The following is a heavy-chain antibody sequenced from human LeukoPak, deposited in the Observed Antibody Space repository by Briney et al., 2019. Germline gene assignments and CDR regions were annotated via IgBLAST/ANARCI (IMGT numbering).Heavy chain of an antibody. J-gene: IGHJ4*02. Sequence: HPGGSLRLSCAASGFTFSSYVMSWVRQAPGKGLEWVSAISGSGGSTYYADSVKGRFTISRDNSKNTLYLQMNSLRAEDTAVYYCAKPLLQLTGDNDYWGQGTLVTVSS. D-gene: IGHD5-18*01. V-gene: IGHV3-23*01. CDR1: GFTFSSYV. CDR2: ISGSGGST. CDR3: AKPLLQLTGDNDY.